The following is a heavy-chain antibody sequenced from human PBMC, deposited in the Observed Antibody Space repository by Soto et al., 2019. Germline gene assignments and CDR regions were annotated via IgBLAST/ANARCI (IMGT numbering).Heavy chain of an antibody. J-gene: IGHJ6*02. Sequence: PGGSLRLSCAASGFTFSSYAMSWVRQAPGKGLEWVSAISGSGGSTYYADSVKGRFTISRDNSKNTLYLQMNSLRAEDTAVYYCAKDVVDFWSGYYYYYGMDVWGQGTTVTVSS. CDR1: GFTFSSYA. D-gene: IGHD3-3*01. V-gene: IGHV3-23*01. CDR3: AKDVVDFWSGYYYYYGMDV. CDR2: ISGSGGST.